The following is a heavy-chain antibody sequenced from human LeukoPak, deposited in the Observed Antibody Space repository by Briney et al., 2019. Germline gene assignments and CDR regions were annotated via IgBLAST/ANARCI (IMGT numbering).Heavy chain of an antibody. J-gene: IGHJ4*02. CDR1: GYTFNRYG. V-gene: IGHV1-18*01. Sequence: ASVKVSCKASGYTFNRYGISWGRQAPGQGLEWMGWISAKNGNTIYAQKVQGRVTMTTDTSTSTAYMELRSLRSDDTGIYYCARDTEWEKNPDYFDCWGQGTLVTVSS. CDR3: ARDTEWEKNPDYFDC. D-gene: IGHD1-26*01. CDR2: ISAKNGNT.